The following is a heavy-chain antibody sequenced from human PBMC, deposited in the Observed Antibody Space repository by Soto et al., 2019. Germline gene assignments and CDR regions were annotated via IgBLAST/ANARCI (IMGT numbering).Heavy chain of an antibody. CDR1: GFTFSDYY. Sequence: QVQLVESGGGLVKPGGSLRLSCAASGFTFSDYYMSWICQAPGKGLEWVSYISSSSSYTNYADSVKGRFTISRDNAKNSLYLQMNSLRAEDTAVYYCARVEWGDSSGPSIHFDYWGQGTLVTVSS. J-gene: IGHJ4*02. CDR3: ARVEWGDSSGPSIHFDY. CDR2: ISSSSSYT. D-gene: IGHD3-22*01. V-gene: IGHV3-11*06.